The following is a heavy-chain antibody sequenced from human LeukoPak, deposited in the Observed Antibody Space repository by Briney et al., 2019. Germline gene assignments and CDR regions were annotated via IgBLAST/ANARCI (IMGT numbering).Heavy chain of an antibody. CDR2: INPTGGST. CDR3: ARWYYYETSGLYYGSFDN. V-gene: IGHV1-46*01. Sequence: ASVKVSCKASGYTFTSYYMHWVRQAPGQGLEWMGLINPTGGSTGYAQKFQGRVTMTRDMSTSTDYMELSSLRSEDTAIYYCARWYYYETSGLYYGSFDNWGQGTLVTVSS. D-gene: IGHD3-22*01. CDR1: GYTFTSYY. J-gene: IGHJ5*02.